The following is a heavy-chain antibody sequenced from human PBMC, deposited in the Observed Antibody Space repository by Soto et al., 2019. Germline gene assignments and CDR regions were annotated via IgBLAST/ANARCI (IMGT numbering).Heavy chain of an antibody. CDR3: ARCDILTGCDY. J-gene: IGHJ4*02. V-gene: IGHV3-33*01. D-gene: IGHD3-9*01. CDR2: IWYDGSNK. Sequence: QVQLVESGGGVVQPGRSLRLSCAASGFTFSSYGMHWVRQAPGKGLEWVAVIWYDGSNKYYADSVKGQFTISRDNSKNTLYLQMNSLRAEDTAVYYCARCDILTGCDYWGQGTLVTVSS. CDR1: GFTFSSYG.